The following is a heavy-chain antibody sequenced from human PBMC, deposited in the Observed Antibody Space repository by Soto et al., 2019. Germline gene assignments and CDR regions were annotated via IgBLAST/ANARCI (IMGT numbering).Heavy chain of an antibody. D-gene: IGHD1-20*01. Sequence: QITLKESGPTLVKPTQTLTLTCTFSGFSLSTSGVGVGWIRQPPGKALEWLAVIYWDDDRRDSPSLKSRLTITKATSKNQVVLTMTDMDPVDTGTYYCAHASISPYYYYGMDVWGQGTTVTVSS. CDR3: AHASISPYYYYGMDV. J-gene: IGHJ6*02. CDR1: GFSLSTSGVG. CDR2: IYWDDDR. V-gene: IGHV2-5*02.